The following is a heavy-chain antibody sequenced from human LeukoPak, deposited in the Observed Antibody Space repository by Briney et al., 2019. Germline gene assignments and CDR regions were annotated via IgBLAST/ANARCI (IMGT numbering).Heavy chain of an antibody. Sequence: SQTLSLTCTVSGGSISSSSYYWGWIRQPPGKGLEWIGSIYYSGSTYYNPSLKSRVTISVDTSKNQFSLKLSSVTAADTAVYYCARGRRSYGYDWFDPWGQGTLVTVSS. CDR2: IYYSGST. J-gene: IGHJ5*02. D-gene: IGHD5-18*01. CDR3: ARGRRSYGYDWFDP. CDR1: GGSISSSSYY. V-gene: IGHV4-39*07.